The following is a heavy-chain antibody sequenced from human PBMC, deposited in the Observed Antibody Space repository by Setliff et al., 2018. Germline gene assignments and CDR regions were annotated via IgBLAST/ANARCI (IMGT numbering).Heavy chain of an antibody. J-gene: IGHJ4*02. CDR2: INPIGGGT. CDR1: GYTFISYG. D-gene: IGHD3-16*01. V-gene: IGHV1-46*01. Sequence: ASVKGLCKASGYTFISYGISWVRQAPGQGLEWMGIINPIGGGTGYAEKFQGRVTMTRDTSTSTVYMQLSSLRFEDTAVYYCARGGSWYFDYWGQGTLVTVSS. CDR3: ARGGSWYFDY.